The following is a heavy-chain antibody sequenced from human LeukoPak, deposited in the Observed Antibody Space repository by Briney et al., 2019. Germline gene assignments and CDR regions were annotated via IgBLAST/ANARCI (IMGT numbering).Heavy chain of an antibody. CDR1: GYTFTNYW. CDR3: ARDSSGFYYVH. Sequence: ASVKVSCKASGYTFTNYWIYWVRQAPGQGLEWMGIINPSGGSTNYAQRFQGRATMTRDTSTNTVYMDLSSLRSDDTAVYYCARDSSGFYYVHWGQGTLVTVSS. D-gene: IGHD3-22*01. CDR2: INPSGGST. V-gene: IGHV1-46*01. J-gene: IGHJ4*02.